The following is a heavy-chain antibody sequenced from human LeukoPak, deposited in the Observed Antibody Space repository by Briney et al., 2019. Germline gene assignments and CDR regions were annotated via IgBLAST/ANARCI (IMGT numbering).Heavy chain of an antibody. CDR3: ARTAGAVVWYYYMDV. J-gene: IGHJ6*03. D-gene: IGHD2-2*01. CDR1: GGTFSSYT. CDR2: IIPILGIA. V-gene: IGHV1-69*02. Sequence: GASVKVSCKASGGTFSSYTISWVRQAPGQGLEWMGRIIPILGIANYAQKFQSRVTITADKSTSTAYMELSSLRSEDTAVYYCARTAGAVVWYYYMDVWGKGTTVTVSS.